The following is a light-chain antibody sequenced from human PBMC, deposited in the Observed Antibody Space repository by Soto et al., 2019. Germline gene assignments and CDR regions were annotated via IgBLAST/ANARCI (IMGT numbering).Light chain of an antibody. Sequence: QSVLAQPASVSGSRGQSITISCTGTSSDVGRYNYVSWFQQHPGKVPKLIIYDVSNWASGVSDRFSGSKSGNTASLTISGLQPEDEADYYCSSFTSSSTFVFGTGTQLTVL. CDR1: SSDVGRYNY. V-gene: IGLV2-14*03. CDR3: SSFTSSSTFV. J-gene: IGLJ7*01. CDR2: DVS.